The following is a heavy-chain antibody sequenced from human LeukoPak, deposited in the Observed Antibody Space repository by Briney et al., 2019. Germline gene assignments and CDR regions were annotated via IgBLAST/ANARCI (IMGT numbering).Heavy chain of an antibody. V-gene: IGHV1-69*04. CDR2: IIPIFGIA. Sequence: ASVKVSCKASGGTFSSYAISWVRQAPGQGLEWMGRIIPIFGIANYAQKFQGRVTITADKSTSTAYMELSSLRSEDTAVYYCARAEGYNEKGDDYYGMDVWDQGTTVTVSS. D-gene: IGHD5-24*01. CDR3: ARAEGYNEKGDDYYGMDV. CDR1: GGTFSSYA. J-gene: IGHJ6*02.